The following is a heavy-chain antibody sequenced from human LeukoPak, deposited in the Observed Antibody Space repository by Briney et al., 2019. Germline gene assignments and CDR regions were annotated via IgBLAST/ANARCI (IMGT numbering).Heavy chain of an antibody. J-gene: IGHJ6*02. Sequence: ASVKVSCKASGYTFTGYYMHWVRQAPGQGLEWMGWINPNSGGTNYAQKFQGRVTMTRDTSISTAYMELSRLRSDDTAVYYCAGGGGSSGLQTTRYYYYGMDVWGQGTTVTVSS. CDR2: INPNSGGT. CDR3: AGGGGSSGLQTTRYYYYGMDV. D-gene: IGHD3-22*01. V-gene: IGHV1-2*02. CDR1: GYTFTGYY.